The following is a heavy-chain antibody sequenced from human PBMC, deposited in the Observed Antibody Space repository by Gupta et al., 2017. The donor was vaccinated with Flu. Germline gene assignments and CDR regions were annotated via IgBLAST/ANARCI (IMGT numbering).Heavy chain of an antibody. CDR2: ISYEGSDE. CDR1: GFTFTHHA. D-gene: IGHD3-10*01. Sequence: VQLVESGGGVVQPGGSLSPSCAASGFTFTHHALHWVRQAPGKGLEWVAEISYEGSDEYYADSVKGRFTISRDNSKNTLYLQMSSLRSEDTAVYFCMKPWSSGSYVKTDFWGQGTLVTVSS. CDR3: MKPWSSGSYVKTDF. V-gene: IGHV3-30*18. J-gene: IGHJ4*02.